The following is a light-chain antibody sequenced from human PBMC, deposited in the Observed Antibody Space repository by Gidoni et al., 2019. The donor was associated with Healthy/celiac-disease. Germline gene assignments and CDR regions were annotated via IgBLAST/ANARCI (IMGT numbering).Light chain of an antibody. J-gene: IGKJ1*01. Sequence: EMVLTQSPGTLSLSPGERATLSCRASQSVSSSYLAWYQQKPGQAPRLLIYGASSRATGIPDRFSGSGSGTDCTLTISRLEPEDCAVYYCQQYGSSLWTFGQGTKVEIK. CDR2: GAS. CDR1: QSVSSSY. CDR3: QQYGSSLWT. V-gene: IGKV3-20*01.